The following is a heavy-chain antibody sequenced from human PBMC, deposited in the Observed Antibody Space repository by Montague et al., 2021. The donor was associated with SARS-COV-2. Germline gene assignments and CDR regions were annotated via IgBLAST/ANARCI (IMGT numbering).Heavy chain of an antibody. D-gene: IGHD3-9*01. J-gene: IGHJ6*02. CDR1: GFSLSTSGMC. CDR2: IDWXDDK. V-gene: IGHV2-70*01. CDR3: ARMVTIFSLGGYYYYYGMDV. Sequence: PALVKPTQTLTLTCTFSGFSLSTSGMCVSWIRQPPGKALEWLALIDWXDDKYHSTSLKTRLTISKDTSKNQVVLTMTNMDPVDTATYYCARMVTIFSLGGYYYYYGMDVWGQGTTVTVSS.